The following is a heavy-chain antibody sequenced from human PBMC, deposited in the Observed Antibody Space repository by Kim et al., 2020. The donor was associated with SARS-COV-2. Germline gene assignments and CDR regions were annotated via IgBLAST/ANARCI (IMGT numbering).Heavy chain of an antibody. CDR3: ASSYYGSGSYYSVRNYYYYGVYV. J-gene: IGHJ6*02. D-gene: IGHD3-10*01. CDR1: GGSFSGYY. CDR2: INHSGST. V-gene: IGHV4-34*01. Sequence: SETLSLTCAVYGGSFSGYYWSWIRQPPGKGLEWIGEINHSGSTNYKPSLKSRVTISADTSKNQFSLKLSSVTAADTAVYYCASSYYGSGSYYSVRNYYYYGVYVWGQGTTVTVSS.